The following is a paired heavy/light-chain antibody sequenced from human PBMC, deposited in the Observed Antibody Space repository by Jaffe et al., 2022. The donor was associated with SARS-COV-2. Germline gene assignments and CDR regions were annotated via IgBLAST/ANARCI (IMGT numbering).Heavy chain of an antibody. V-gene: IGHV7-4-1*02. CDR2: INTNTGNP. Sequence: QVQLVQSGSELKKPGASVKVSCKASGYTFTSYAMNWVRQAPGQGLEWMGWINTNTGNPTYAQGFTGRFVFSLDTSVSTAYLQISSLKAEDTAVYYCARARPPYSSSWYAAVMLVDYWGQGTLVTVSS. CDR1: GYTFTSYA. J-gene: IGHJ4*02. D-gene: IGHD6-13*01. CDR3: ARARPPYSSSWYAAVMLVDY.
Light chain of an antibody. V-gene: IGLV1-47*01. Sequence: QSVLTQPPSASGTPGQRVTISCSGSSSNIGSNYVYWYQQLPGTAPKLLIYRNNQRPSGVPDRFSGSKSGTSASLAISGLRSEDEADYYCAAWDDSLSGNWVFGGGTKLTVL. CDR1: SSNIGSNY. J-gene: IGLJ3*02. CDR3: AAWDDSLSGNWV. CDR2: RNN.